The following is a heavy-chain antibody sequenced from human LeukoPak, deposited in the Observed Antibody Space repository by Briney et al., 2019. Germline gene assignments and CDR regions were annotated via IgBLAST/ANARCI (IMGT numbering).Heavy chain of an antibody. J-gene: IGHJ6*03. CDR1: GGSISPYY. V-gene: IGHV4-59*01. D-gene: IGHD6-13*01. CDR2: IYYSGST. CDR3: ARARVLGSNYYYYMDV. Sequence: SETLSLTCTVSGGSISPYYWSWIRQPPGKGLEWIGYIYYSGSTNYSPSLKSRVTISVDTSKNQFSLKLNSVTAADTAVYYCARARVLGSNYYYYMDVWGKGTTVTVSS.